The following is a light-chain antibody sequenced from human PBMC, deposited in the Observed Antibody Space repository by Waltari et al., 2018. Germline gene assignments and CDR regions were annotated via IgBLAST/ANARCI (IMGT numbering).Light chain of an antibody. CDR1: QSVSRD. CDR2: GAS. J-gene: IGKJ2*03. V-gene: IGKV1-9*01. Sequence: TQSPATLSVSPGERATLSCRASQSVSRDLAWYQQKPGKAPKVLLYGASTLQSGVPSRFSGSGSGTEFTLTISRLQPEDVATYFCQHLHTYPYSFGQGTKLEIK. CDR3: QHLHTYPYS.